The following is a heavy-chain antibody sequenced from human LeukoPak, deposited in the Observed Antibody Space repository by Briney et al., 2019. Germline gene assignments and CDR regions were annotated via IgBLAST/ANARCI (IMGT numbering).Heavy chain of an antibody. CDR2: VSGSGGTT. V-gene: IGHV3-23*01. D-gene: IGHD1-26*01. CDR1: GFTFSSYS. Sequence: GGSLRLSCAASGFTFSSYSMNWIRQAPGKGLDWVSGVSGSGGTTVYADSVKGRFTISRDNSKNTLYLQINSLRAEDTAAYYCAKEGAYAALNAWGQGTQVSVSS. CDR3: AKEGAYAALNA. J-gene: IGHJ5*02.